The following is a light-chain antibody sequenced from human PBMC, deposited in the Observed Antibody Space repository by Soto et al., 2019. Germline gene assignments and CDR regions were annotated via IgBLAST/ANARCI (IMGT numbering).Light chain of an antibody. CDR3: CSFAGSGTFT. J-gene: IGLJ1*01. Sequence: QSALTQPASVSGSPGQSITISCTGTSSDVGSYDLFSWYQQPPGKAPKLMIYEDTKRPSGISTRFSGTKSRNAASLTISGLQAYDEADYYCCSFAGSGTFTLGRGTEHTVL. V-gene: IGLV2-23*01. CDR2: EDT. CDR1: SSDVGSYDL.